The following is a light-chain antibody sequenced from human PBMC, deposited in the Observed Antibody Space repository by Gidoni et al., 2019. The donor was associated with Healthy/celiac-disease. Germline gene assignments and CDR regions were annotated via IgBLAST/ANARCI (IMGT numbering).Light chain of an antibody. J-gene: IGKJ4*01. Sequence: DIQMTQSPSSLSASGGDRVTITCRASQGISNYLAWYQQKPGKVPKLLIYAASTLQTGVPSRFSGSGSGTDFTITSSSLQPEDVATYYCQKYNSAPLFGGGTKVEIK. CDR2: AAS. V-gene: IGKV1-27*01. CDR1: QGISNY. CDR3: QKYNSAPL.